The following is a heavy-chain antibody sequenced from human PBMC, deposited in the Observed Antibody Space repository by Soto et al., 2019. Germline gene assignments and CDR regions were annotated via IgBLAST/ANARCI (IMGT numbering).Heavy chain of an antibody. V-gene: IGHV3-30*18. CDR3: AKERMEQYQLLPFFDY. CDR1: GFTFSNYG. D-gene: IGHD2-2*01. CDR2: ISFDGSNE. J-gene: IGHJ4*02. Sequence: QVQLVESGGGVVQPGRSLRLSCAASGFTFSNYGMHWLRQAPGKGLEWVTVISFDGSNEYYADSVKGRFTISRDNSRNTLYLQMNSLRAEDTAVYYCAKERMEQYQLLPFFDYWGQGTLVTVSS.